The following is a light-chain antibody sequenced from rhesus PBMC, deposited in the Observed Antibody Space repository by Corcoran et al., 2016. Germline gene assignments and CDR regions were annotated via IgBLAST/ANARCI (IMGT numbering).Light chain of an antibody. CDR2: EAS. CDR3: QHYYSTPYS. CDR1: QGITND. V-gene: IGKV1-25*01. Sequence: DIQMTQSPSSLSASVGDRVTITCRASQGITNDLAWYQQTPGETPKLLIYEASSLQSGIPSRFSGSGTGTDVTPTISSLQSEDFATYYCQHYYSTPYSFGQVTKVEIK. J-gene: IGKJ2*01.